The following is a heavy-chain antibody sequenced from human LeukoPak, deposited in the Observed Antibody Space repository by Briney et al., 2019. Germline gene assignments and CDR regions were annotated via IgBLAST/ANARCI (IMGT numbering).Heavy chain of an antibody. D-gene: IGHD2-21*02. Sequence: SQTLSLTCAISGDSVSSNSAAWNWIRQSPSRGLEWLGRTYYRSKWYNDYAVSVKSRITINPDTSKNQFSLQLNSVTPEDTAVYYCARSLFRVVVTPNPSMDVWGQGTTVTVSS. CDR3: ARSLFRVVVTPNPSMDV. J-gene: IGHJ6*02. V-gene: IGHV6-1*01. CDR1: GDSVSSNSAA. CDR2: TYYRSKWYN.